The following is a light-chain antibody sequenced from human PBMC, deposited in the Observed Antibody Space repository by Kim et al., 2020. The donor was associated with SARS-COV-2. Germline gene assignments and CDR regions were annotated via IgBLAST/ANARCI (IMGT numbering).Light chain of an antibody. CDR1: TSNIESNS. V-gene: IGLV1-51*01. J-gene: IGLJ2*01. CDR3: GTWDSSLSAVV. Sequence: GQKVTISCSGSTSNIESNSVSWYEQFPGTAPKLLIYDNNKRPSGIPDRFSGSKSGTSATLGITGLQAGDEAEYYCGTWDSSLSAVVFGGGTKVTVL. CDR2: DNN.